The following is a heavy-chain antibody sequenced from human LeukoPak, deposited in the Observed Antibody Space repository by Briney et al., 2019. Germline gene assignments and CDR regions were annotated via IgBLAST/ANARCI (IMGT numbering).Heavy chain of an antibody. J-gene: IGHJ4*02. CDR1: GFTVSGNY. Sequence: PGGSLRLSCAVSGFTVSGNYMSWVRQAPGKGLEWVSLIYSGGTTYYADFVKGRFTISRDNSKNTLYLQMNSLRAEDTAVYYCARRAGGYSHPYDYWGQGTLVTVSS. CDR3: ARRAGGYSHPYDY. V-gene: IGHV3-53*01. CDR2: IYSGGTT. D-gene: IGHD4-23*01.